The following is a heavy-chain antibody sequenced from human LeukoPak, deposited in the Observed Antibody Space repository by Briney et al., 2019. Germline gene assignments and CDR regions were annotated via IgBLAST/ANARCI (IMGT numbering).Heavy chain of an antibody. D-gene: IGHD4-17*01. CDR3: ARMDTVTTFFDL. J-gene: IGHJ4*02. CDR1: GFTLSNYE. V-gene: IGHV3-48*03. CDR2: FSRGGTAI. Sequence: GGSLRLSCAASGFTLSNYEMNWVRLAPGKGLEWLSYFSRGGTAIYYADSVKGRFTISRDNAKNSLYLQMNSLRAEDTAVYYCARMDTVTTFFDLWGQGTLVTVSS.